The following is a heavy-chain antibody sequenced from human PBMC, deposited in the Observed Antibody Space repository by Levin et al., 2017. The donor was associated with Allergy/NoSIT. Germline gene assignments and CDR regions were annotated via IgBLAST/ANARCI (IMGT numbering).Heavy chain of an antibody. D-gene: IGHD1-1*01. V-gene: IGHV3-7*04. CDR1: GFTFSNYY. CDR2: IKQDGSEK. J-gene: IGHJ4*02. CDR3: ARDLGSSLEDY. Sequence: AGGSLRLSCAASGFTFSNYYMSWVRQAPGKGLEWLANIKQDGSEKHYVDSVKDRFTISRDNAKNSLYLQMNSLRAEDTAVYYCARDLGSSLEDYWGQGTLVTVSS.